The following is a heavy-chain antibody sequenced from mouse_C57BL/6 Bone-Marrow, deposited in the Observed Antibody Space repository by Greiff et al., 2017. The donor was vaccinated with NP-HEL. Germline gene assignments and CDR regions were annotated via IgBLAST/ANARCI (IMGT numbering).Heavy chain of an antibody. D-gene: IGHD3-2*02. CDR3: ARQLRLRKDY. Sequence: VQLQQSGAELARPGASVKLSCKASGYTFTSYGISWVKQRTGQGLEWIGEIYPRRGNTYYNEKFKGKATLTADKSYSTAYMELRSLTSEDSAVYFCARQLRLRKDYWGQGTTLTVSS. J-gene: IGHJ2*01. CDR1: GYTFTSYG. V-gene: IGHV1-81*01. CDR2: IYPRRGNT.